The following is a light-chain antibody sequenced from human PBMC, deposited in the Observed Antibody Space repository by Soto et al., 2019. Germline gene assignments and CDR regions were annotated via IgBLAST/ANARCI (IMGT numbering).Light chain of an antibody. J-gene: IGLJ1*01. CDR1: SSDVGGYNY. CDR3: DSYAGSYTLYV. Sequence: QSALTQPRSVSGSPGQSVAISCAGTSSDVGGYNYVSWYQQHPGKAPKLMIYDVTKRPSGVPDRFSGSKSGNTASLTISGLQAEDEADYYCDSYAGSYTLYVFGTGTKV. CDR2: DVT. V-gene: IGLV2-11*01.